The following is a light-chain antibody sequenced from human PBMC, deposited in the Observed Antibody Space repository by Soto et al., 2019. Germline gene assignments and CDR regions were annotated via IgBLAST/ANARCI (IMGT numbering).Light chain of an antibody. V-gene: IGKV3-20*01. Sequence: EIVLTQSPGTLSLSPGERATLSFRASQSVSSSYLAWYQQKPGQAPRLLIYGASSRATGIPDRFSGSGSGTEFTLTISSLQSEDFAVYYCQQYNNWPRTFGRGTKVDIK. J-gene: IGKJ1*01. CDR3: QQYNNWPRT. CDR2: GAS. CDR1: QSVSSSY.